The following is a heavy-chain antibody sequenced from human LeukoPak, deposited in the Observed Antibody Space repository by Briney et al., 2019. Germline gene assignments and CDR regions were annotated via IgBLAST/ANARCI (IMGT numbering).Heavy chain of an antibody. CDR3: ARGPLGGYNSALFDP. CDR1: GFTFSSYC. D-gene: IGHD5-24*01. V-gene: IGHV3-74*01. CDR2: INSDGSST. J-gene: IGHJ5*02. Sequence: GGSLRLSCGASGFTFSSYCMHWVRQAPGKGLVWVSRINSDGSSTSYADSVKGRFTISRDNAKNSLYLQMNSLRVEDTAVYYCARGPLGGYNSALFDPWGQGTLVTVSS.